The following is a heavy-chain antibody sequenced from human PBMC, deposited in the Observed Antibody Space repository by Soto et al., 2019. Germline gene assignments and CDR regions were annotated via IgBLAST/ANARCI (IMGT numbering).Heavy chain of an antibody. CDR3: ARAEADREEITMIVVVAYYYYGMDV. D-gene: IGHD3-22*01. V-gene: IGHV1-69*13. J-gene: IGHJ6*02. CDR2: IIPIFGTA. CDR1: GGTFSSYA. Sequence: SVKVSCKASGGTFSSYAISWVRQAPVQGLEWMGGIIPIFGTANYAQKFQGRVTITADESTSTAYMELSSLRSEDTAVYYCARAEADREEITMIVVVAYYYYGMDVWGQGTTVTVSS.